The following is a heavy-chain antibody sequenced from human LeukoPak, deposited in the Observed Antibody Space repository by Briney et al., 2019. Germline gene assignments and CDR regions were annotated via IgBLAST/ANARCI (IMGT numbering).Heavy chain of an antibody. D-gene: IGHD3-3*01. V-gene: IGHV4-34*01. CDR1: GGSISSYY. J-gene: IGHJ3*01. CDR2: INHSGST. Sequence: SETLSLTCTVSGGSISSYYWSWIRQPPGKGLEWIGEINHSGSTNYNPSLKSRVTISVDTSKNQFSLKLSSVTAADTAVYYCARAAGDYDPTSPVLWGQGTMVTVSS. CDR3: ARAAGDYDPTSPVL.